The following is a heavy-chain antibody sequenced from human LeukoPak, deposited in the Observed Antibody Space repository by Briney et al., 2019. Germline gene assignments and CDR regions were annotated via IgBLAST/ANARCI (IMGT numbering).Heavy chain of an antibody. V-gene: IGHV4-59*08. D-gene: IGHD3-22*01. CDR3: ARITYYYDSSGYIFDY. CDR2: IYYSGST. J-gene: IGHJ4*02. CDR1: GGSISSYY. Sequence: SETLSLTCTVSGGSISSYYWSWIRQPPGKGLEWIGYIYYSGSTNHNPSLKSRVTISVDTSKNQFSLKLSSVTAADTAVYYCARITYYYDSSGYIFDYWGQGTLVTVSS.